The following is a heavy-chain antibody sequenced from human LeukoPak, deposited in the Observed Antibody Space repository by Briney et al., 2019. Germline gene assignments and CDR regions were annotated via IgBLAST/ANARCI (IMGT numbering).Heavy chain of an antibody. J-gene: IGHJ4*02. CDR1: GFSFSTYW. Sequence: GGSLRLSCAPSGFSFSTYWMSWVRQAPGEGLEWVAKINQDGTEKAYVDSVRGRFTISRDNAKNSLFLQMNSLRAEDTAVYYCARGPLIAAAGTWWGQGTLVTVSS. V-gene: IGHV3-7*03. CDR3: ARGPLIAAAGTW. D-gene: IGHD6-13*01. CDR2: INQDGTEK.